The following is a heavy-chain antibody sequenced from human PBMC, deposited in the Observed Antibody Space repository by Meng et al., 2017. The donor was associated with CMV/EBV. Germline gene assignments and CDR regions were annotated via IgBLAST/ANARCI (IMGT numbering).Heavy chain of an antibody. CDR1: GFTFSSYS. CDR3: ARAVAGNFDY. V-gene: IGHV3-21*01. CDR2: ISSSNSYI. J-gene: IGHJ4*02. D-gene: IGHD6-19*01. Sequence: GGSLRLSCAASGFTFSSYSMNWVRQAPGKGLEWVSSISSSNSYIYYADSVKGRFTISRDNAKNSLYLQMNSLRAEGTAVYYCARAVAGNFDYWGQGTLVTVSS.